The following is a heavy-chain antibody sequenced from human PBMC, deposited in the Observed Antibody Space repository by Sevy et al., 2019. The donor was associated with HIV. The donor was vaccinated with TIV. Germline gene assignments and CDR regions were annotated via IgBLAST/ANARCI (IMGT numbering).Heavy chain of an antibody. CDR2: IRSKAYGGTT. V-gene: IGHV3-49*04. CDR1: GFTFDDYT. CDR3: TRVEGAADWGMDV. D-gene: IGHD1-26*01. J-gene: IGHJ6*02. Sequence: GGSLRLSCRASGFTFDDYTMSWVRQAPGKGLEWVAFIRSKAYGGTTEYAASVKGRFTISREESKSMAYLQMNSLKTEDTAVYYCTRVEGAADWGMDVWGQGTTVTVSS.